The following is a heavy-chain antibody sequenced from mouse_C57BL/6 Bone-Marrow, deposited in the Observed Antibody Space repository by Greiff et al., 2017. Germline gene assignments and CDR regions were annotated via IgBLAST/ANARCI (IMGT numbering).Heavy chain of an antibody. CDR2: ISDGGSYT. Sequence: EVQLVESGGGLVKPGGSLKLSCAASGFTFSSYAMPWVRQTPEKRLEWVATISDGGSYTYYPDNVKGRFTISRDNAKNNLYLQMSHLKSEDTAVYYCARWELRSYYYAMDYWGQGTSVTVSS. D-gene: IGHD1-1*01. CDR3: ARWELRSYYYAMDY. J-gene: IGHJ4*01. CDR1: GFTFSSYA. V-gene: IGHV5-4*01.